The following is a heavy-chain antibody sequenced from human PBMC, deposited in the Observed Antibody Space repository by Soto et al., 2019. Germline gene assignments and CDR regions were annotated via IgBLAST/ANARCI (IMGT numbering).Heavy chain of an antibody. Sequence: PGWSLRLSCASSVFTFSSHAMSWVRQAPGKGLEWVSAISGSGGSTYYADSVKGRFTISRDNSKNTLYLQMNSLRAEDTAVYYCATTSTVTTWGYYYGMDVWGQGTTVTVSS. V-gene: IGHV3-23*01. D-gene: IGHD4-17*01. CDR3: ATTSTVTTWGYYYGMDV. J-gene: IGHJ6*02. CDR2: ISGSGGST. CDR1: VFTFSSHA.